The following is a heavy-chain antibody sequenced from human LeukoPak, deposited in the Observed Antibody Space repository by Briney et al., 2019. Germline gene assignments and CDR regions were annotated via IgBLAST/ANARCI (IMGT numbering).Heavy chain of an antibody. CDR3: ARALYWSGYSDS. D-gene: IGHD3-3*01. CDR2: IYYSGTT. V-gene: IGHV4-59*01. Sequence: SETLSLTCKVSGGSISAYYWSWVRQPPGKGLEWIGYIYYSGTTHYNPSLKSRVTISVDRSKNQFSLNLNSVTAKDTAMYYCARALYWSGYSDSWGQGKLVTVSS. J-gene: IGHJ4*02. CDR1: GGSISAYY.